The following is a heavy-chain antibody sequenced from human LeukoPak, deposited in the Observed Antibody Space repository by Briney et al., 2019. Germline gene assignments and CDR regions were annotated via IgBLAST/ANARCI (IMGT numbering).Heavy chain of an antibody. CDR1: GFTFSSYS. D-gene: IGHD4-17*01. CDR2: ISSSSSTI. V-gene: IGHV3-48*01. J-gene: IGHJ3*01. CDR3: ARDDYGDYTREGIDY. Sequence: GGSLRLSCAASGFTFSSYSMNWVRQAPGKGLEWVSYISSSSSTIYYADSVKGRFTISRDNAKNSLYLQMNSLRAEDTAVYYCARDDYGDYTREGIDYWGQGTMVTVSS.